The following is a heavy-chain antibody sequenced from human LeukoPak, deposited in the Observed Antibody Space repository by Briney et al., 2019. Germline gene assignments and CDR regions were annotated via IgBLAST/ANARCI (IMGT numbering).Heavy chain of an antibody. D-gene: IGHD2-15*01. J-gene: IGHJ4*02. Sequence: AGGSLRLSCAASGFTFSSYAMSWVRQAPGKGLEWVSVIGDTTFYQGSVKGRFTISRDSSKNMLYLEMNSLRVEDTAVYYCAKGRGGSSSSTLDSWGQGTLVTVSS. V-gene: IGHV3-23*01. CDR3: AKGRGGSSSSTLDS. CDR1: GFTFSSYA. CDR2: IGDTT.